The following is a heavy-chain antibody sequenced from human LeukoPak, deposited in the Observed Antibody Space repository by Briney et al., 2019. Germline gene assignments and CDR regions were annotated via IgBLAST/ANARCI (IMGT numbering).Heavy chain of an antibody. CDR3: ARGPDYDFWSGYWGFDP. Sequence: GGSLRLSCAASGFTFSSYSMNWVRQAPGKGLEWVSYISSSSSTIYYADSVKARFTISRDNAKNSLYLQMNSLRAEDTAVYYCARGPDYDFWSGYWGFDPWGQGTLVTVSS. CDR2: ISSSSSTI. D-gene: IGHD3-3*01. J-gene: IGHJ5*02. CDR1: GFTFSSYS. V-gene: IGHV3-48*01.